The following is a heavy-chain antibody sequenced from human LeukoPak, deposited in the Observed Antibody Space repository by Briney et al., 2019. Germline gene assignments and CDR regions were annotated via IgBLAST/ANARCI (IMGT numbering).Heavy chain of an antibody. V-gene: IGHV3-7*03. Sequence: GGSLRLSCAASGFTFSSYWMSWVRQASGKGLEWVANIKQDGSEKYYVDSVKGRFTISRDNAKNSLYLQMNNLRIEDTALYYCVKDSAGDASDWLDSWGQGTLVTISS. D-gene: IGHD5-24*01. CDR1: GFTFSSYW. J-gene: IGHJ5*01. CDR2: IKQDGSEK. CDR3: VKDSAGDASDWLDS.